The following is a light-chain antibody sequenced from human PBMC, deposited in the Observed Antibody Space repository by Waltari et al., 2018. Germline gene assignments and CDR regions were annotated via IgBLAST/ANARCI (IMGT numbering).Light chain of an antibody. J-gene: IGLJ1*01. V-gene: IGLV1-40*01. CDR3: QSYDSSMSGYV. Sequence: QSVLTPPPSVSGAPGQRVPIPCPGRCSNTGAGYDVLWYQQLPGTAPKLLIYGNSNRPSGVPDRFSGSKSGTSASLAITGLQAEDESDYYCQSYDSSMSGYVFGTGTKVTVL. CDR1: CSNTGAGYD. CDR2: GNS.